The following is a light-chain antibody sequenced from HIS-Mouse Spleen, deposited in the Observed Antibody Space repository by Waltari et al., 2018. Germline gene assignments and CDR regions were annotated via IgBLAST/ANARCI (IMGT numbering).Light chain of an antibody. J-gene: IGLJ1*01. CDR1: SSDVGGHNY. Sequence: QPPSASGSPGQSGTISCTGTSSDVGGHNYVSWYQQHPGNAPKLMIYEVSKRPSGVPDRFSGSKSGNTASLTVSGLQTEDEADYYCSSYAGSNNVFGTGTKVTVL. V-gene: IGLV2-8*01. CDR2: EVS. CDR3: SSYAGSNNV.